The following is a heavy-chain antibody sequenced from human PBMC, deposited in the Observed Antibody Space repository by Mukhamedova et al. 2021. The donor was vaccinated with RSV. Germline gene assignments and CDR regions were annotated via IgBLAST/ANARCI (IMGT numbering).Heavy chain of an antibody. CDR3: ARVGIRGYSYGLFDY. Sequence: GLEWMGWINTNTGNPTYAQGFTGRFVFSLDTSVSTAYLQISSLKAEDTAVYYCARVGIRGYSYGLFDYCGQGTLVTLSS. CDR2: INTNTGNP. V-gene: IGHV7-4-1*02. D-gene: IGHD5-18*01. J-gene: IGHJ4*02.